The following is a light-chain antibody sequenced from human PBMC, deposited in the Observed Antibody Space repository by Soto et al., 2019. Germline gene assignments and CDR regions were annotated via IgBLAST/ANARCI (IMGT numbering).Light chain of an antibody. CDR3: SSYTISSPLVV. J-gene: IGLJ2*01. CDR2: DVS. CDR1: SSDVGGYNY. V-gene: IGLV2-14*01. Sequence: QSALTQPASVSGSPGQSITISCTGTSSDVGGYNYVSWYQQHPGKAPKLMIYDVSNRPSGVSNRFSGSKSGNTASLTISGLQAEDEADYYCSSYTISSPLVVFGGGTTLTVL.